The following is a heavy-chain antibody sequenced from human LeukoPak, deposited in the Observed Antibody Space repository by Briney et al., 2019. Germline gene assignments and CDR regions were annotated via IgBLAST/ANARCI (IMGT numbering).Heavy chain of an antibody. V-gene: IGHV3-21*01. J-gene: IGHJ4*02. CDR1: GFTFSSYA. Sequence: GGSLRLSCAASGFTFSSYAMHWVRQAPGKGLEWVSSISSNSDYIYYADSVKGRFTISRDNAKNSLYLQMNSLRAEDTAVYYCVRDDDRPDNGLDYWGQGTLVTVSS. D-gene: IGHD3-22*01. CDR3: VRDDDRPDNGLDY. CDR2: ISSNSDYI.